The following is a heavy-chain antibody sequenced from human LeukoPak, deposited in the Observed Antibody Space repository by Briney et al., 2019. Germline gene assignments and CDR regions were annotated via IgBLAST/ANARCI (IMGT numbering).Heavy chain of an antibody. CDR1: GGSISSYY. Sequence: PSETLSLTCTVSGGSISSYYWSWIRQPPGKGLEWIGYIYYSGGTNYNPSLKSRVTISVDTSKNQFSLKLSSVTAADTAVYYCARDRTDGGLPYYFDYWGQGTLVTVSS. D-gene: IGHD4-23*01. CDR2: IYYSGGT. V-gene: IGHV4-59*01. CDR3: ARDRTDGGLPYYFDY. J-gene: IGHJ4*02.